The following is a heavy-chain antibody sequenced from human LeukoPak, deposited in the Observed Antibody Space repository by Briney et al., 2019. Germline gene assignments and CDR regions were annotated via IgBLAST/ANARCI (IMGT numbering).Heavy chain of an antibody. V-gene: IGHV4-59*02. D-gene: IGHD1-26*01. CDR3: ARDLGSGKYYSYFDY. CDR2: IYYSGTT. Sequence: SETLSLTCTVSGXSVSNYYWSWVRQPPGKGLEWIGYIYYSGTTSYNPSLKSRLTISVDTSKNQFSLKLSSVTAADTAVYYCARDLGSGKYYSYFDYWGQGTLVTVSS. J-gene: IGHJ4*02. CDR1: GXSVSNYY.